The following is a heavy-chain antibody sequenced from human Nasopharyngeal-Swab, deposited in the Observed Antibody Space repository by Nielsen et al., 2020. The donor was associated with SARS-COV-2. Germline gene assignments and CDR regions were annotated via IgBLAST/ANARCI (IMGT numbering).Heavy chain of an antibody. V-gene: IGHV4-59*13. CDR1: GGSISSYY. D-gene: IGHD5-12*01. CDR3: ARQRGYSGYDEFGFVPPFDY. Sequence: SETLSLTCPVSGGSISSYYWSWIRQPPGKGLEWIGYIYYSGSTNYTPSLKSRVTISVDTSKNQFSLKLSSVTAADTAVYYCARQRGYSGYDEFGFVPPFDYWGQGTLVTVSS. J-gene: IGHJ4*02. CDR2: IYYSGST.